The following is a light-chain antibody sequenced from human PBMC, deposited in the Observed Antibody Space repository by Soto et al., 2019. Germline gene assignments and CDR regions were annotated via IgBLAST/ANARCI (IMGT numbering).Light chain of an antibody. Sequence: DIQMTQSPSTLSASVGDRVTITCRAGQSISVWLAWYQQKPGKAPKVLIWNASSLQRGVPSRFSGSGSGTEFTLTISSLQPDDFATYYCQQYNNYATWTFGQGTKVEIK. CDR1: QSISVW. J-gene: IGKJ1*01. CDR3: QQYNNYATWT. CDR2: NAS. V-gene: IGKV1-5*01.